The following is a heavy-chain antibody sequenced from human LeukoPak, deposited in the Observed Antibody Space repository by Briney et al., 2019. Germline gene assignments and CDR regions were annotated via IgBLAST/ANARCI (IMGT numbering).Heavy chain of an antibody. CDR1: GFTFSDYS. J-gene: IGHJ6*04. CDR2: ISSSSNYI. V-gene: IGHV3-21*01. D-gene: IGHD3-10*02. Sequence: GGSLRLSCAASGFTFSDYSMNWVRQAPGKGLEWVSPISSSSNYIYYADSVKGRFTISRDNAKNSLYLQMNSLRAEDTAVYYCAELGITMIGGVWGKGTTVTISS. CDR3: AELGITMIGGV.